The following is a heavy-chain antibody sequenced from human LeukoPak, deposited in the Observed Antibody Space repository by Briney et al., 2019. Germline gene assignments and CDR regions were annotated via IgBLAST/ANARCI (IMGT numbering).Heavy chain of an antibody. J-gene: IGHJ4*02. Sequence: AAVKVSFKASGYTFTCYYLHWVRQAPGQGLEWVGIINSDRGSTTFAQKFQGRVTMTRDTSTSTVHMKLSGLGSEATAVYYCARRLVVVVGPTPDYWGQGTLVTVSS. V-gene: IGHV1-46*01. CDR1: GYTFTCYY. CDR2: INSDRGST. D-gene: IGHD2-15*01. CDR3: ARRLVVVVGPTPDY.